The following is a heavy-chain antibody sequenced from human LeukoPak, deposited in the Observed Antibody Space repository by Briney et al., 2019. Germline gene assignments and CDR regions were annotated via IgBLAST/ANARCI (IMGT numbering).Heavy chain of an antibody. Sequence: GRSLRLSCAASGFTFGSYGMHWVRQAPGKGLEWVAVLWYDGSNKYYADSGKGRFTISRDSSKDTLFLQMNSLRAEDTAVYYCARARHGILTGYYLDYWGQGTLVTVSS. J-gene: IGHJ4*02. D-gene: IGHD3-9*01. CDR2: LWYDGSNK. V-gene: IGHV3-33*01. CDR3: ARARHGILTGYYLDY. CDR1: GFTFGSYG.